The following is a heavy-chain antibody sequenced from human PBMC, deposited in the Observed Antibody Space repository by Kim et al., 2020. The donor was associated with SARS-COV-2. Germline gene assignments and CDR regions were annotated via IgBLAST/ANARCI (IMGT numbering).Heavy chain of an antibody. J-gene: IGHJ5*02. CDR3: ARVGPYYGSGSHGWRFDP. V-gene: IGHV4-30-4*01. CDR2: IYYSGST. CDR1: GGSISSGDYY. D-gene: IGHD3-10*01. Sequence: SETLSLTCTVSGGSISSGDYYWSWIRQPPGKGLEWIGYIYYSGSTYYNPSLKSRVTISVDTSKNQFSLKLSSVTAADTAVYYCARVGPYYGSGSHGWRFDPWGQGTLVTVSS.